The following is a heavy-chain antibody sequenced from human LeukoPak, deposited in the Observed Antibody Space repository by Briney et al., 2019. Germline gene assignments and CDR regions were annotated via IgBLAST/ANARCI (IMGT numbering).Heavy chain of an antibody. CDR1: GFTFSSYA. CDR3: ARIVYYYDSSGYDY. Sequence: GGSLRLSCAASGFTFSSYAMSWVRQAPGKGLEWVSAISGSGGSTYYADSVKGRFTISRDNPKNTLYLQMNSLRAEDTAVYYCARIVYYYDSSGYDYWGQGTLVTVSS. CDR2: ISGSGGST. V-gene: IGHV3-23*01. D-gene: IGHD3-22*01. J-gene: IGHJ4*02.